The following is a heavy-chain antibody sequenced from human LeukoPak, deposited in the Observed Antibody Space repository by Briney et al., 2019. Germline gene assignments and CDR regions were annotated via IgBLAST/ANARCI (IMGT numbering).Heavy chain of an antibody. J-gene: IGHJ4*02. D-gene: IGHD5-18*01. Sequence: GGSLRLTCAASGFTFSGYAMSWVRQAPGKGLEWVSAISGSGGSTYYADSVKGRFTISRDNSKNTLYLQMNSLRAEDTAVYYCAKDQGYSYCYSERFFDYWGQGTLVPVSS. CDR3: AKDQGYSYCYSERFFDY. CDR2: ISGSGGST. V-gene: IGHV3-23*01. CDR1: GFTFSGYA.